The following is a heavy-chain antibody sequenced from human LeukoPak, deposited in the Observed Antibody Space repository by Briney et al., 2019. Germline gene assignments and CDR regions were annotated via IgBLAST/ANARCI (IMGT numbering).Heavy chain of an antibody. V-gene: IGHV3-23*01. J-gene: IGHJ4*02. D-gene: IGHD3-22*01. Sequence: GGSLRLSCAASGFTFSSYAMSWVRQAPGKGLEWVSAISGSGGSTCYADSVKGRFTISRDNSKNTLYLQMNSLRAEDTAVYYCAKRHYYDSSGYHYGEYFDYWGQGTLVTVSS. CDR1: GFTFSSYA. CDR2: ISGSGGST. CDR3: AKRHYYDSSGYHYGEYFDY.